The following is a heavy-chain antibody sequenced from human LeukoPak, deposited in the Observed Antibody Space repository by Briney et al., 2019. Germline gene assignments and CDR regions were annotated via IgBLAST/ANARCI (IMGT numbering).Heavy chain of an antibody. CDR3: ARYSSGWYHFDS. V-gene: IGHV1-18*01. J-gene: IGHJ4*02. Sequence: ASVKVSCKASGYTFTSHGISWVRQAPGQGLEWMGWISAYNGNTNYAQKLQGRVTMTTDTSTSTAYMELRSLRSDDTAVYYCARYSSGWYHFDSWGRETLVTVPS. CDR2: ISAYNGNT. D-gene: IGHD6-19*01. CDR1: GYTFTSHG.